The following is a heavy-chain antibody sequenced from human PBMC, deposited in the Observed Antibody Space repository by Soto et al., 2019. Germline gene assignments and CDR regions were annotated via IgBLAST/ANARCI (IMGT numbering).Heavy chain of an antibody. Sequence: QVQLMQSGPEVKKPGSSVKVSCKASGGTFSDYSISWVRQAPGQGLEWMGGIVPIFGSADYAHNFKGRVTITADRSTGSAYLEMTSLRSDDTAIYYCARVSYLPNGLIDHWGQGTLVTVSS. D-gene: IGHD2-8*01. CDR2: IVPIFGSA. J-gene: IGHJ4*02. CDR1: GGTFSDYS. V-gene: IGHV1-69*06. CDR3: ARVSYLPNGLIDH.